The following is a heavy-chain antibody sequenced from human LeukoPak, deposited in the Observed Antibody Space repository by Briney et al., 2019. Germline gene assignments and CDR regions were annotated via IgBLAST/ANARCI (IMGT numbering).Heavy chain of an antibody. V-gene: IGHV3-20*04. CDR1: GFTFSNYN. Sequence: GGSLRLSCAASGFTFSNYNMNWVRQAPGKGLEWVSGLNWDGGTTGHADSVKGRFTISRDNAKNSLYLQMNSLRAEDTALYYCARAQTYGDYRLLLDYWGQGTLVTVSS. D-gene: IGHD4-17*01. J-gene: IGHJ4*02. CDR3: ARAQTYGDYRLLLDY. CDR2: LNWDGGTT.